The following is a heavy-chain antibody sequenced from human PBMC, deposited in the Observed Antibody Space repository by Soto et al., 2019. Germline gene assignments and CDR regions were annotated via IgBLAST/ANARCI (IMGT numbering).Heavy chain of an antibody. Sequence: GGSLRLSCAGSGFTVSSSYMSWIRQAPGKGLEWVSVIYGGGTTYYADSVKGRFTISRDNSENTLYLQMNSLRAEDTAVYYCARDRSRGHFGYWGQGTMVTVSS. V-gene: IGHV3-66*01. CDR3: ARDRSRGHFGY. CDR1: GFTVSSSY. J-gene: IGHJ4*02. CDR2: IYGGGTT.